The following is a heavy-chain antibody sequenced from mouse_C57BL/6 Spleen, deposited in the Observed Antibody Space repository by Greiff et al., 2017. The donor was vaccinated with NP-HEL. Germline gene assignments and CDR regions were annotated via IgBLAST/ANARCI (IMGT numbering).Heavy chain of an antibody. CDR2: IYPGSGST. D-gene: IGHD2-4*01. CDR1: GYTFTSYW. J-gene: IGHJ3*01. CDR3: ARPSYDYDGAWFAY. Sequence: QVQLQQPGAELVKPGASVKMSCKASGYTFTSYWITWVKQRPGQGLEWIGDIYPGSGSTNYNEKFKSKATLTVDTSSSTAYMQLSSLTSGDSAVYYCARPSYDYDGAWFAYWGQGTLVTVSA. V-gene: IGHV1-55*01.